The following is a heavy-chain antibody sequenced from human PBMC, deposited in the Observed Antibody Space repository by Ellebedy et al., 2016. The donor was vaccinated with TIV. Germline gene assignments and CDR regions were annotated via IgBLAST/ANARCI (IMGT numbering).Heavy chain of an antibody. D-gene: IGHD3-9*01. CDR2: IWYDGFNK. V-gene: IGHV3-33*01. Sequence: PGGSLRLSCAASGFSFSTYGMHWVRQARGQGLEWVAVIWYDGFNKDYADSVKGRFTIPRDNPKSTLYLEMKSLRVEDTAVYYCAREQSPYYEIWTGSFDYWGQGALVTVSS. J-gene: IGHJ4*02. CDR3: AREQSPYYEIWTGSFDY. CDR1: GFSFSTYG.